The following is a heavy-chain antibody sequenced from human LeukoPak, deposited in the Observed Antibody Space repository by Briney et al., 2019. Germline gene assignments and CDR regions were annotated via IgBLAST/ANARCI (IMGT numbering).Heavy chain of an antibody. J-gene: IGHJ4*02. CDR1: GFNFKTYA. CDR2: ISFDGSNK. CDR3: VRGSYSSGWYWYFDY. Sequence: PGGSLRLSCTVSGFNFKTYAMHWVRQAPGRGLEWVAVISFDGSNKYFADFVDGRFAMSRDDSKNTMTLYLNSLRVDDTAMYYCVRGSYSSGWYWYFDYWGQGTLVTVSS. V-gene: IGHV3-30*09. D-gene: IGHD6-19*01.